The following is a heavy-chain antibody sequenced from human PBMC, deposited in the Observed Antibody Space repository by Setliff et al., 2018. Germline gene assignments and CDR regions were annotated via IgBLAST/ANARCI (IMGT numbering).Heavy chain of an antibody. CDR3: ARIGHFDFWRGFGVGAFDL. J-gene: IGHJ3*01. CDR2: IFYDGNT. Sequence: SETLSLTCVVSGYYIRSGYYWGWIRQHPRKGLEWIGSIFYDGNTFYNPSLKSRVTMSVDTSKNQFSLKLASVTAADTAPYYCARIGHFDFWRGFGVGAFDLWGHGSVVTVSS. CDR1: GYYIRSGYY. D-gene: IGHD3-3*01. V-gene: IGHV4-38-2*01.